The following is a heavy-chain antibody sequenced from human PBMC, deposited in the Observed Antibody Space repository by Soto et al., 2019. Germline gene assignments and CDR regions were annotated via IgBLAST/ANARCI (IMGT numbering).Heavy chain of an antibody. Sequence: QVQLQQWGAGLLKPSETLSLTCAVYGGSFSGYYWSWIRQPPGQGLEWIGEINHSGSTNYNPSLKSRVTISVDTSKNQFSLKLSSVTAADTAVYYCARGFDDYYGSGSCAFDIWGQGTMVTVSS. J-gene: IGHJ3*02. CDR1: GGSFSGYY. V-gene: IGHV4-34*01. CDR3: ARGFDDYYGSGSCAFDI. CDR2: INHSGST. D-gene: IGHD3-10*01.